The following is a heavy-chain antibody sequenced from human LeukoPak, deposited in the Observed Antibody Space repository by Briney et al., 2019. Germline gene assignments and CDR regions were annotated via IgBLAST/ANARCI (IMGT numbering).Heavy chain of an antibody. CDR3: ARDTNGSGSYYYYYYMDV. CDR2: IYYSGST. Sequence: SETLSLTCTVSGNSISSGDNYWSWIRQPPGKGLEWIGYIYYSGSTNYNPSLKSRVTISVDTSKNQFSLKLSSVTAADTAVYYCARDTNGSGSYYYYYYMDVWGKGTTVTISS. V-gene: IGHV4-61*08. CDR1: GNSISSGDNY. D-gene: IGHD3-10*01. J-gene: IGHJ6*03.